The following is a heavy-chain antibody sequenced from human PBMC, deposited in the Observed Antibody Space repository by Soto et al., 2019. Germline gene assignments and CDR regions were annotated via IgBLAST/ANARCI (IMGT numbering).Heavy chain of an antibody. CDR1: GYTFTSCY. Sequence: ASVKVSCKASGYTFTSCYMHWVRQAPGRGLEWMGIINPSGGSTSYAQKFQGRVTMTRDTSTSTVYMELSSLRSEDTAVYYCARDIVIEPAAIESWLDPWGQGPLVTVSS. V-gene: IGHV1-46*03. J-gene: IGHJ5*02. CDR2: INPSGGST. CDR3: ARDIVIEPAAIESWLDP. D-gene: IGHD2-2*01.